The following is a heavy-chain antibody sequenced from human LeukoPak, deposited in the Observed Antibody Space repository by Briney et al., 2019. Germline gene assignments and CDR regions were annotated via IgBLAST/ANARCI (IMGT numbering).Heavy chain of an antibody. CDR2: INPNSGGT. J-gene: IGHJ5*02. V-gene: IGHV1-2*02. Sequence: ASVKVSCKASGYTFTGYYMHWVRQAPGQGLEWMGWINPNSGGTNYAQKFQGRVTMTRDTSISTAYMELSRLRSDDTAVYYCASGGYSYVSPRNWFDPWGQGTLVTVSS. D-gene: IGHD5-18*01. CDR3: ASGGYSYVSPRNWFDP. CDR1: GYTFTGYY.